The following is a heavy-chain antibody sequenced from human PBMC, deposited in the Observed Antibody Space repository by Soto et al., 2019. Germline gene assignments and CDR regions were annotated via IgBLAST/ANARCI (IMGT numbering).Heavy chain of an antibody. D-gene: IGHD3-22*01. Sequence: QVQLVQSGAEVKKPGASVKVSCKASGYTFTSYGISWVRQAPGQGLEWMGWISAYNGNTNYAQKLQGRVTMTTNTSTSTAYMELRSLRSDETAVYYCARDSYYDSSGPTENYYYYYGMDVWGQGTTVTVSS. J-gene: IGHJ6*02. CDR1: GYTFTSYG. CDR2: ISAYNGNT. V-gene: IGHV1-18*01. CDR3: ARDSYYDSSGPTENYYYYYGMDV.